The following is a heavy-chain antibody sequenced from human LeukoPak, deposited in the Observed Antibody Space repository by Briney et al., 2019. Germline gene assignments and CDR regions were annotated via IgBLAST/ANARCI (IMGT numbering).Heavy chain of an antibody. CDR3: ASGRIRDIVVVPAARDAFDI. D-gene: IGHD2-2*01. CDR1: GFTFSSHG. V-gene: IGHV3-48*01. Sequence: GGSLRLSCAASGFTFSSHGMNWVRQAPGKGLEWIAYIDTSRADIYYSDSVKGRFTISRDNSKNTLYLQMNSLRAEDTAVYYCASGRIRDIVVVPAARDAFDIWGQGTMVTVSS. J-gene: IGHJ3*02. CDR2: IDTSRADI.